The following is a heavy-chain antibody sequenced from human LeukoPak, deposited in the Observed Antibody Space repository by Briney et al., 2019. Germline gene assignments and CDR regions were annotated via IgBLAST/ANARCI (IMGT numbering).Heavy chain of an antibody. D-gene: IGHD3-16*01. CDR3: AKDGTGVSGSCADY. Sequence: GGSLRLSCAASGFTFSTYGMHWVRQAPGKGLEWVAFIRYDGSYRHYADSVKGRFTISRDNSKNTLYLQMNSLRAEDTAVYYCAKDGTGVSGSCADYWGQGTLVTVSS. J-gene: IGHJ4*02. V-gene: IGHV3-30*02. CDR2: IRYDGSYR. CDR1: GFTFSTYG.